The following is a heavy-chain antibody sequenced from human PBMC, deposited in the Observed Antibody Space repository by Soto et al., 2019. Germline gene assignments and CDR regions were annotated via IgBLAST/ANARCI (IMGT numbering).Heavy chain of an antibody. CDR3: ARVRSEWLLLRAYYYDSYAR. V-gene: IGHV4-31*03. CDR1: GGSISSGGYY. CDR2: IYYSGST. Sequence: TLSLTCTVSGGSISSGGYYWSWIRQHPVKGLEWIGYIYYSGSTYYNPSLKSRVTISVDTSKNQFSLKLSSVTAADTAVYYCARVRSEWLLLRAYYYDSYARWRHGTTV. D-gene: IGHD5-12*01. J-gene: IGHJ6*02.